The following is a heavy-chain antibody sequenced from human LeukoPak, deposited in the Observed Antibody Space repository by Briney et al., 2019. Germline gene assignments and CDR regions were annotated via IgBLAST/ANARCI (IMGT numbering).Heavy chain of an antibody. CDR1: GGSISSYY. V-gene: IGHV4-59*08. CDR2: IYYSGST. Sequence: PSETLSLTCTVSGGSISSYYWSWIRQPPGKGLEWIGYIYYSGSTNCNLSLKSRVTISVDTSKNQFSLKLSSVTAADTAVYYCARLANYDFWRGPYPHDAFDIWGQGTMVTVSS. D-gene: IGHD3-3*01. J-gene: IGHJ3*02. CDR3: ARLANYDFWRGPYPHDAFDI.